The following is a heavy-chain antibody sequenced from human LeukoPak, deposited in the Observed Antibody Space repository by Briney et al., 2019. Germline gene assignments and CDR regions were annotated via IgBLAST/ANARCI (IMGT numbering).Heavy chain of an antibody. CDR2: ISGSGGST. V-gene: IGHV3-23*01. CDR1: GFTFSDYY. Sequence: TGGSLRLSWAASGFTFSDYYMSWIRQAPGKGLEWVSAISGSGGSTYYADSVKGRFTISRDNSKNTLYLQMNSLRAEDTAVYYCAKGLGYSSSWGIDCWGQGTLVTVSS. D-gene: IGHD6-13*01. CDR3: AKGLGYSSSWGIDC. J-gene: IGHJ4*02.